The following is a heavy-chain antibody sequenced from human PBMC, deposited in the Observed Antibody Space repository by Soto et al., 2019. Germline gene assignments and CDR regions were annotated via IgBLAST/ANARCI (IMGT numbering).Heavy chain of an antibody. J-gene: IGHJ6*02. CDR3: AKDIDYGDYGYYYYGMDV. D-gene: IGHD4-17*01. V-gene: IGHV3-23*01. Sequence: GESLKISCAASGFTFSSYAMSWVRQAPGKGLEWVSAISGSGGSTYYADSVKGRFTISRDNSKNTLYLQMNSLRAEDTAVYYCAKDIDYGDYGYYYYGMDVWGQGTTVTVSS. CDR2: ISGSGGST. CDR1: GFTFSSYA.